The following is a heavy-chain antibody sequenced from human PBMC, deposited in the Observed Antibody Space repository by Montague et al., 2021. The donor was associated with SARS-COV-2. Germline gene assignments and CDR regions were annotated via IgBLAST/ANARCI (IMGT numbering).Heavy chain of an antibody. J-gene: IGHJ6*02. CDR3: TSGREGNYNVMDV. CDR2: TYYRSKWYN. CDR1: GDTVSSNSAT. Sequence: CPSSGDTVSSNSATWNWVRQSPSGGREWLGRTYYRSKWYNDYAVXVRGRVTINPDTSKNQFSLQLNSVTPEDTAIYYCTSGREGNYNVMDVWGQGTTVTVSS. V-gene: IGHV6-1*01. D-gene: IGHD1-1*01.